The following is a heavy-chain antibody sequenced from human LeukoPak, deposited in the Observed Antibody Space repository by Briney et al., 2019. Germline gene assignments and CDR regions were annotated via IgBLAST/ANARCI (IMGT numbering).Heavy chain of an antibody. CDR1: GFTFNNYA. Sequence: PGGSLRLSCAASGFTFNNYAMSWVRQAPGKGLEWVAVIWYDGSNTYYADSVKGRFAVSRDNSKNTLYLQMDSLRAEDTAVYYCARPSDGHYAQGGYFDYWGQGTLVTVSS. CDR2: IWYDGSNT. D-gene: IGHD4-17*01. J-gene: IGHJ4*02. CDR3: ARPSDGHYAQGGYFDY. V-gene: IGHV3-33*08.